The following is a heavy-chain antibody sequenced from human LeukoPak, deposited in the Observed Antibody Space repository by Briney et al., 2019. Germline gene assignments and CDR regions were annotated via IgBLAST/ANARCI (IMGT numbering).Heavy chain of an antibody. CDR1: GYTFPSYA. CDR2: TSAYNGHT. CDR3: ARDAKYYYDSSGYAY. V-gene: IGHV1-18*01. D-gene: IGHD3-22*01. J-gene: IGHJ4*02. Sequence: ASVKISCKASGYTFPSYAITWVRQAPGQGLEWMGWTSAYNGHTSYAQMFQDRVSVTTDTATNTAYMELRSLRSDDTAVYFCARDAKYYYDSSGYAYWGQGTLVTVSS.